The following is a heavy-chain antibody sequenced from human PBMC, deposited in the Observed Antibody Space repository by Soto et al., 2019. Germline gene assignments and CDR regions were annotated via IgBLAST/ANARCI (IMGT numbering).Heavy chain of an antibody. Sequence: QVQLVQSGAEVKKPGASVKVSCKASGYTFTSYGISWVRQAPGQGLEWMGWISAYNGNTNYAQKLQGRVTMTTDTSTSTAYMELRSLRSDDTAVYYCAREPKVVPAAKEDGYHYYGMDVWGQGTTVTVSS. CDR1: GYTFTSYG. D-gene: IGHD2-2*01. V-gene: IGHV1-18*04. CDR3: AREPKVVPAAKEDGYHYYGMDV. J-gene: IGHJ6*02. CDR2: ISAYNGNT.